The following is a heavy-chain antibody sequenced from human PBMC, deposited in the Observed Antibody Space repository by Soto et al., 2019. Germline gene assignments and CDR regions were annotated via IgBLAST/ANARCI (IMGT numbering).Heavy chain of an antibody. CDR2: IYPGDSDT. D-gene: IGHD3-10*01. J-gene: IGHJ6*02. Sequence: GESLKISFQGSGYSFAKYWIAWVRQMPGKGLEWVGVIYPGDSDTRYSPSFRGQVTISADKSISHVYLQWSSLKASDTAMYYCARNRLRQYYYGMDVWGQGTTVTVSS. CDR3: ARNRLRQYYYGMDV. V-gene: IGHV5-51*01. CDR1: GYSFAKYW.